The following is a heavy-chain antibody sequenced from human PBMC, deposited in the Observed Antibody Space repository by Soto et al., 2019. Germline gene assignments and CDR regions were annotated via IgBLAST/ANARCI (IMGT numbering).Heavy chain of an antibody. D-gene: IGHD3-10*01. V-gene: IGHV1-24*01. Sequence: GASVKVSCKVSGDTLTSLGIHWVRQAPGKGLEWMGGFNAEDGETVYAQKFQGRVTMTEDTSIDTAYMELSSLRSEDTAVYYCAINNLSQSYYIRWFDPWGPGTLVTVSS. J-gene: IGHJ5*02. CDR2: FNAEDGET. CDR1: GDTLTSLG. CDR3: AINNLSQSYYIRWFDP.